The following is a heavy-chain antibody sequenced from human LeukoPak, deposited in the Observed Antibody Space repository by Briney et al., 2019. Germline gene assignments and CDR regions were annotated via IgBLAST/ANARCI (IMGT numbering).Heavy chain of an antibody. D-gene: IGHD6-13*01. J-gene: IGHJ4*02. Sequence: GGSLRLSCAASGFTFSSYAMSWVRQVPGKGLEWVSAISGSGGSTYYADSVKGRFTISRDNSKNTLYLQMNSLRAEDTAVYYCAKIIAAAGVFDYWGQGTLVTVSS. CDR3: AKIIAAAGVFDY. CDR1: GFTFSSYA. V-gene: IGHV3-23*01. CDR2: ISGSGGST.